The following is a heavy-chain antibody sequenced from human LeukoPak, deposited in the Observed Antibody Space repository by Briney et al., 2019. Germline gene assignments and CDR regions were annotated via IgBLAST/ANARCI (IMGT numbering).Heavy chain of an antibody. V-gene: IGHV3-48*03. CDR3: AKDRIVISFGDVSKH. CDR2: ISSSGSTI. Sequence: GGSLRLSCAASGFTFSSYEMNWVRQAPGKGLEWVSYISSSGSTIYYADSVKGRFTISRDNSKNTLYLQMTSLRVEDTAVYFCAKDRIVISFGDVSKHWGQGTLVTVSS. J-gene: IGHJ1*01. CDR1: GFTFSSYE. D-gene: IGHD3-10*01.